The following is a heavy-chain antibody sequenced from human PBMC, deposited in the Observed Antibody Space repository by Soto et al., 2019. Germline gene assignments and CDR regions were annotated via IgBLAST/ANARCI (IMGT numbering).Heavy chain of an antibody. D-gene: IGHD3-3*01. Sequence: ASVKVSCKASGYTFTSYGISWVRQAPGQGLEWMGWISAYNGNTNYAQKLQGRVTMTTDTSTSTAYMELRGLRSDDTAVYYCARDRRFLEWLLFPDAFDIWGQGTMVTVSS. J-gene: IGHJ3*02. CDR3: ARDRRFLEWLLFPDAFDI. CDR2: ISAYNGNT. CDR1: GYTFTSYG. V-gene: IGHV1-18*01.